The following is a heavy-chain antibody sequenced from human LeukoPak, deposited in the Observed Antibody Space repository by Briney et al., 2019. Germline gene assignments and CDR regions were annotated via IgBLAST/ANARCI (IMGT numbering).Heavy chain of an antibody. V-gene: IGHV3-23*01. Sequence: PGGSLRLSCAASGFSFSSFAMSWVRQAPGKGLEWVSGINDIGYTANYADSVKGRFTISRDNSMNTLYLQMNSLRAEDTAVYYCARDTLYCSSTSCQTYYYYGMDVWGQGTTVTVSS. CDR2: INDIGYTA. CDR3: ARDTLYCSSTSCQTYYYYGMDV. D-gene: IGHD2-2*01. J-gene: IGHJ6*02. CDR1: GFSFSSFA.